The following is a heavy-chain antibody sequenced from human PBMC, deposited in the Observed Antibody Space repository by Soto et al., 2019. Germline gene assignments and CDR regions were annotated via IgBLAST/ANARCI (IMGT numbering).Heavy chain of an antibody. J-gene: IGHJ5*02. D-gene: IGHD4-4*01. CDR1: GGSISSGGYY. CDR3: ARHSYYSNPLRFDP. CDR2: IHYSGST. Sequence: SETLSLTCTVSGGSISSGGYYWSWIRQPPGKGPEWIGNIHYSGSTNYNPSLKSRVTISVDTSKNQFSLRLSSVTAAETAVYYCARHSYYSNPLRFDPWGQGTLVTVSS. V-gene: IGHV4-61*08.